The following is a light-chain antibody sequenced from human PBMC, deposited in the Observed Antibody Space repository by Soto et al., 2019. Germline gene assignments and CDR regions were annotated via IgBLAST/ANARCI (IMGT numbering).Light chain of an antibody. Sequence: EIVMTQSPATLSVSPGEKATLSCRASQSFRSDLAWYQQKPGQAPRLLIYDASNRATGIPVRFSGSGSGTDFTLTISSLEPEDFGLYYCQQRSDWFTFGQGTRLEI. CDR1: QSFRSD. CDR2: DAS. V-gene: IGKV3-11*01. J-gene: IGKJ5*01. CDR3: QQRSDWFT.